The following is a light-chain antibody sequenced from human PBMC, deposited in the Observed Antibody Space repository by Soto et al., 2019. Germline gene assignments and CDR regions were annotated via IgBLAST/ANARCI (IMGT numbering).Light chain of an antibody. Sequence: DIQMTQSPSTLSASVGDRVTITCRASQSISNWLAWYQQKPGKAPKLLIYKASSLESGVPSRFSGSGSGTEFTLTISSLQPDDFATYFCQQYSGYSTTFGPGTRVEVK. V-gene: IGKV1-5*03. J-gene: IGKJ1*01. CDR3: QQYSGYSTT. CDR1: QSISNW. CDR2: KAS.